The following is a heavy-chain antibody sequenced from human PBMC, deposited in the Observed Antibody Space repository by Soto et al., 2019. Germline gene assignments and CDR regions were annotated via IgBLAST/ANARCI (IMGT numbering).Heavy chain of an antibody. CDR3: ARRYGGNFDY. CDR1: SGSLSRGDYY. Sequence: SETLSLTCPVSSGSLSRGDYYWSWLRQPPGKGLEWIGFIYHTGSTYYSPSLKNRVAISVDTSKNQFSLKLSSVTAADTAVYYCARRYGGNFDYWGQGTLVTVSS. D-gene: IGHD1-26*01. CDR2: IYHTGST. J-gene: IGHJ4*02. V-gene: IGHV4-30-4*01.